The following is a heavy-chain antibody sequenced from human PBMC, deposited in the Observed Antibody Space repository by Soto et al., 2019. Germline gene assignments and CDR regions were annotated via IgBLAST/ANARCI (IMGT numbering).Heavy chain of an antibody. J-gene: IGHJ6*02. CDR1: GFTFSTYW. CDR3: AREMDV. V-gene: IGHV3-7*03. CDR2: INEDGSEN. Sequence: HPVGSLRLSCAASGFTFSTYWMSWVRQAPGKGLEWVANINEDGSENNYADSMEGRFTISRYNAKNSLYLQMNSLRAEDTAVYYCAREMDVWGQGTTVTVSS.